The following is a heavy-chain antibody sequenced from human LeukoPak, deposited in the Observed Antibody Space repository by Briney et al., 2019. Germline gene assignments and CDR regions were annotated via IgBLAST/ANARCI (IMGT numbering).Heavy chain of an antibody. CDR3: ARKPYSGYDAYYYYGMDV. J-gene: IGHJ6*02. Sequence: SVKVSCKASGGTFSSYAISWVRQAPGQGLEWMGGIIPIFGTANYAQKFQGGVTITADESTSTAYMELSSLRSEDTAVYYCARKPYSGYDAYYYYGMDVWGQGTTVSVSS. CDR2: IIPIFGTA. D-gene: IGHD5-12*01. V-gene: IGHV1-69*13. CDR1: GGTFSSYA.